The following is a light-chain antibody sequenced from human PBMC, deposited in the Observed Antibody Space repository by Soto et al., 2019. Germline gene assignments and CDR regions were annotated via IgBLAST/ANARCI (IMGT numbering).Light chain of an antibody. CDR2: DVT. CDR3: SSYTSSSTPYV. J-gene: IGLJ1*01. V-gene: IGLV2-14*01. Sequence: QSVLTQPASVSGSPGQSITISCTGTSSDVGVYNYVSWYQQHPVKAPKLMIYDVTNRPSGVSDRFSGSKSGNTASLTISGLQAEDEADYYCSSYTSSSTPYVFGTGTKVTVL. CDR1: SSDVGVYNY.